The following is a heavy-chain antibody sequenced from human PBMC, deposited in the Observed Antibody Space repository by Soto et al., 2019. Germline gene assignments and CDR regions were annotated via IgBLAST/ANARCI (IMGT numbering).Heavy chain of an antibody. CDR2: ISAYNGNT. CDR1: GYAFASYG. CDR3: ARDKDRGYYYDSSGYYPDY. Sequence: GASVKVSCKASGYAFASYGISWVRQAPGQGLEWMGWISAYNGNTNYAQKLQGRVTMTTDTSTSTAYMELRSLRSDDTAVYYCARDKDRGYYYDSSGYYPDYWGQGTLVTVSS. J-gene: IGHJ4*02. D-gene: IGHD3-22*01. V-gene: IGHV1-18*01.